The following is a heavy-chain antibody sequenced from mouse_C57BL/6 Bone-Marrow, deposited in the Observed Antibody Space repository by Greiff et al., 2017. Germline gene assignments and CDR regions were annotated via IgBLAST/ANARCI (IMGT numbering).Heavy chain of an antibody. CDR3: TRTGDYYGSSPYWYFDV. Sequence: SGPELVKPGASVKISCKASGYSFTDYNMNWVKQSNGKSLEWIGVINPNYGTTSYNQKFKGKATLTVDQSSSTAYMQLNILTSEDSAVYFCTRTGDYYGSSPYWYFDVWGTGTTVTVSS. J-gene: IGHJ1*03. CDR1: GYSFTDYN. CDR2: INPNYGTT. V-gene: IGHV1-39*01. D-gene: IGHD1-1*01.